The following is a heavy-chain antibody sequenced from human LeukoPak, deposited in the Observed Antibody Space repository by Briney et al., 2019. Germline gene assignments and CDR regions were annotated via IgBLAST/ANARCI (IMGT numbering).Heavy chain of an antibody. J-gene: IGHJ4*02. CDR3: ASHDSSGYSFSLYY. CDR2: IYSGGST. V-gene: IGHV3-66*02. CDR1: GFTVSSNY. D-gene: IGHD3-22*01. Sequence: PGGSLRLSCAASGFTVSSNYMSWVRQAPGKGLEWVSVIYSGGSTYYADSVKGRFTISRDNSKNTLYLQMNSLRAEDTAVYYCASHDSSGYSFSLYYWGQGTLVTVPS.